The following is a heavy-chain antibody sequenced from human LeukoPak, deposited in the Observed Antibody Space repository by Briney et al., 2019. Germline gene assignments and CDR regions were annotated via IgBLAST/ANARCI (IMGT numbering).Heavy chain of an antibody. CDR1: GFTFSSYG. V-gene: IGHV3-30*02. D-gene: IGHD6-13*01. J-gene: IGHJ4*02. CDR3: ARGGAAAPSYYFDY. Sequence: PGGSLRLSCAASGFTFSSYGMHWVRQAPGKGLEWLGFIRYDGTNKYYADSVKGRFTISRDNSKNTLYLQMNSLRAEDTAVYYCARGGAAAPSYYFDYWGQGTLVTVSS. CDR2: IRYDGTNK.